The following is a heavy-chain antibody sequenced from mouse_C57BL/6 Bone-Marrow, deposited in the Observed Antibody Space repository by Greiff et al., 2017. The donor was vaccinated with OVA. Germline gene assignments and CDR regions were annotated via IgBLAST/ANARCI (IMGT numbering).Heavy chain of an antibody. J-gene: IGHJ2*01. Sequence: VQLQQSGPELVKPGASVKISCKASGYAFSSSWMNWVKQRPGKGLEWIGRIYPGDGDTNYNGKFKGKATLTADKSSSTAYMQLSSLTSEDSAVYFCARRANFFFDYWGQGTTLTVSS. CDR2: IYPGDGDT. CDR3: ARRANFFFDY. D-gene: IGHD3-1*01. CDR1: GYAFSSSW. V-gene: IGHV1-82*01.